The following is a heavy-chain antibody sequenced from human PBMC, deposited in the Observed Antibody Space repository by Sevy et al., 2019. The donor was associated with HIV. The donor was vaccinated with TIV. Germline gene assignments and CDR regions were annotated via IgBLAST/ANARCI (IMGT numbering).Heavy chain of an antibody. CDR1: GFTFSKYW. CDR3: ARDDGNYYFHY. D-gene: IGHD1-7*01. V-gene: IGHV3-7*01. J-gene: IGHJ4*02. Sequence: GGSLRLSCAASGFTFSKYWMGWVRQAPGKGLEWVANIKQDAGQKYYVDSVTGRFTISRDKAKNSLYLQMNSLRAEDTGVYFCARDDGNYYFHYWGQGTLVTVSS. CDR2: IKQDAGQK.